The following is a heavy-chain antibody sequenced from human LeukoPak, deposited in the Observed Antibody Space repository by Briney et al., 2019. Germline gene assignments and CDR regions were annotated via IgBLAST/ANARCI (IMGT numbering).Heavy chain of an antibody. CDR2: IFPGYSNT. CDR1: GIYFMKHW. V-gene: IGHV5-51*01. CDR3: ATLRDGYHLYDY. D-gene: IGHD5-24*01. J-gene: IGHJ4*02. Sequence: GGALQISCKSSGIYFMKHWMGGVRQMPGEGLEVMGYIFPGYSNTRYSPSFQGHVTMSDDTSISTAYLQWSRVKPSDTAMYYCATLRDGYHLYDYWGQGALFTVSS.